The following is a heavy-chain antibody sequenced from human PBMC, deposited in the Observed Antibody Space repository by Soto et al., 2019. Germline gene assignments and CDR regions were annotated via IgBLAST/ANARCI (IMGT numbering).Heavy chain of an antibody. CDR1: GGSISSGAYY. Sequence: QVQLQETGPGLVKPSQTLSLTCTVSGGSISSGAYYWSWIRQHPGKGLEWIGYIFYSGSTYYIPSLKSRVTISVDTSKNQFSLKLSSVTAADTAVYCCASYQQSYAFDIWGQGIMVTVSS. CDR2: IFYSGST. CDR3: ASYQQSYAFDI. V-gene: IGHV4-31*03. J-gene: IGHJ3*02. D-gene: IGHD2-2*01.